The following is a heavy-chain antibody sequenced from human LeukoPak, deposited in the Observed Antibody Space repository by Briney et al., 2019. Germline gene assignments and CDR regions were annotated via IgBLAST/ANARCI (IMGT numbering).Heavy chain of an antibody. J-gene: IGHJ5*02. V-gene: IGHV4-39*01. Sequence: SETLSLTCTVSGGSISSSSYYWGWLPQPQGKGLEWVGSIYCSGSTYYTPSIRSRVTISVDTSQTQFSLKLSSVTAADTAVYYCARPSGYYDSSGYYFNWFDPWGQGTLVTVSS. CDR1: GGSISSSSYY. D-gene: IGHD3-22*01. CDR2: IYCSGST. CDR3: ARPSGYYDSSGYYFNWFDP.